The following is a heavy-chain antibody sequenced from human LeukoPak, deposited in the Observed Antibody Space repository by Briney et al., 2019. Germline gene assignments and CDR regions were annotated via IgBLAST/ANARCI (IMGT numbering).Heavy chain of an antibody. CDR1: RFIFSNYY. V-gene: IGHV3-11*01. CDR2: IGTDGSSE. Sequence: GGSLRLSCAASRFIFSNYYMSWVRQTPGKGLEWIANIGTDGSSENYADSAKGRFTISRDNARNSLFLQMSSLRVEDTAVYFCARAGTYSGYKVFDTWGQGTLVTVAS. CDR3: ARAGTYSGYKVFDT. D-gene: IGHD5-12*01. J-gene: IGHJ5*02.